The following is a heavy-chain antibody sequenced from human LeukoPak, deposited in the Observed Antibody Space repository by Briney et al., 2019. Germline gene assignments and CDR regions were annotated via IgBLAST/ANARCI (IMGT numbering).Heavy chain of an antibody. CDR1: GFTFSHYT. CDR3: AKGQVVDYGMDV. J-gene: IGHJ6*02. CDR2: ISFDGGHI. Sequence: GGSLRLSCAASGFTFSHYTMHWVRQAPGKGLEWVAVISFDGGHIYYADSVKGRFTISRDSSKNALYLQMNSLRAEDTARYYCAKGQVVDYGMDVWSQGNTVSVSS. V-gene: IGHV3-30*18.